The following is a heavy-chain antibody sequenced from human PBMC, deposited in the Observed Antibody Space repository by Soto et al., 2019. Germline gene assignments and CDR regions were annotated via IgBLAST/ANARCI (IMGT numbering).Heavy chain of an antibody. D-gene: IGHD3-22*01. V-gene: IGHV1-3*01. CDR1: GYTFTSYA. Sequence: QVQLVQSGAEVKKPGASVKVSCKASGYTFTSYAMHWVRQAPGQRLEWMGWINAGNGNTKYSQKFQGRVTITRDTSACTAYMALTSLRSDDTAVYYCARSSGYYYVDYWGQGTLVTVSS. CDR2: INAGNGNT. CDR3: ARSSGYYYVDY. J-gene: IGHJ4*02.